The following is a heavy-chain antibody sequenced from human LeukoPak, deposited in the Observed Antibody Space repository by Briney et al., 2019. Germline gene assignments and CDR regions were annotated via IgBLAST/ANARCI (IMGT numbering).Heavy chain of an antibody. J-gene: IGHJ3*02. CDR3: AKYGGTSGTSFDI. CDR1: GGSISSSSYY. Sequence: ETLSLTCTVSGGSISSSSYYWGWIRQAPGKGLEWVANIKQDGSARGYLDSVRGRFTISRDNAKHSVYLQMNSLTVEDTAVYYCAKYGGTSGTSFDIWGQGTMVTVSS. V-gene: IGHV3-7*01. CDR2: IKQDGSAR. D-gene: IGHD4-23*01.